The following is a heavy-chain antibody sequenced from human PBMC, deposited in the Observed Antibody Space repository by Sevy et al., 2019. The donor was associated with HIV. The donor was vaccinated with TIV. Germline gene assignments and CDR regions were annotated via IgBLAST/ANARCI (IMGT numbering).Heavy chain of an antibody. CDR2: IYDAGST. CDR3: ARESGYSSSLRAFDL. D-gene: IGHD6-19*01. J-gene: IGHJ3*01. V-gene: IGHV3-53*01. CDR1: GFTVSSVY. Sequence: GGSLRLSCAASGFTVSSVYMSWVRQAPGKGLEWVSLIYDAGSTYFADSVEGRFTISRDDSKNTLYLQMNSLRAEDTAVYFCARESGYSSSLRAFDLWGQGTMVTVSS.